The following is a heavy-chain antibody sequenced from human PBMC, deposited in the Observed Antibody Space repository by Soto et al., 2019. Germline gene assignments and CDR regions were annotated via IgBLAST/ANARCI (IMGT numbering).Heavy chain of an antibody. CDR1: GFTFSDYY. J-gene: IGHJ4*02. CDR3: ARGGFLAVAAFDY. V-gene: IGHV3-11*01. D-gene: IGHD6-19*01. CDR2: ISSGGDTT. Sequence: GGSLRLSCAASGFTFSDYYMSWIRQAPGKGLEWVSYISSGGDTTYYADSVKGRFTISRDNAKNSLSLQMNSLRAEDTAVYYCARGGFLAVAAFDYSGPGTLVTVFS.